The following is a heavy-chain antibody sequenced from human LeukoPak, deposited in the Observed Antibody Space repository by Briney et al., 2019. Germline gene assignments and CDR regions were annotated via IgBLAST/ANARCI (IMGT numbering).Heavy chain of an antibody. Sequence: GGSLRLSCAASGFTFDDYAMHWVRQAPGKGLEWVSLISWDGGSTYYADSVKGRFTISRDNSKNSLYLQMNSLRAEDTALYYCAKDMATSGSGSYGYWGQGTLVTVSS. CDR3: AKDMATSGSGSYGY. CDR1: GFTFDDYA. CDR2: ISWDGGST. D-gene: IGHD3-10*01. V-gene: IGHV3-43D*03. J-gene: IGHJ4*02.